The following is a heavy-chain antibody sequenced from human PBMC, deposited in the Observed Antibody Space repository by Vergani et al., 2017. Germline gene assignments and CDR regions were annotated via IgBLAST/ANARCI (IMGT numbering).Heavy chain of an antibody. V-gene: IGHV3-21*06. D-gene: IGHD1-1*01. J-gene: IGHJ1*01. CDR3: ATQSCGTPGCQIGYFRE. Sequence: EVQLVESGGGLVKPGGSLRLSCAASGFTFSDYNINWVRQAPGKGLEWVSSIISVSSYLHYADSVKGRFSVSRDNARNSVYLQMNSLRTQDTAVYYCATQSCGTPGCQIGYFREWGQGTLVTVSS. CDR1: GFTFSDYN. CDR2: IISVSSYL.